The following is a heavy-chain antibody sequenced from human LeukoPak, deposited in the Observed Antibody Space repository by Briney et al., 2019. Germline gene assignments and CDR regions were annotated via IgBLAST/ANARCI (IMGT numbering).Heavy chain of an antibody. Sequence: GGSLRLSCAASGFTFDDYGMSWVRRAPGKGLEWVSGINWNGGSTGYADSVKGRFTISRDNAKNSLYLQMNSLRAEDTALYYCARILGGYDAGYYFDYWGQGTLVAVSS. V-gene: IGHV3-20*04. CDR3: ARILGGYDAGYYFDY. D-gene: IGHD5-12*01. J-gene: IGHJ4*02. CDR1: GFTFDDYG. CDR2: INWNGGST.